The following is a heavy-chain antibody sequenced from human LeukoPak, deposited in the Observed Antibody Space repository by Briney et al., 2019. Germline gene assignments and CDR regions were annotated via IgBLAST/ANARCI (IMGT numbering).Heavy chain of an antibody. CDR1: GFPFSSYS. J-gene: IGHJ3*02. CDR3: ARWGTDYGDQGADAFDI. CDR2: INNSSSYI. Sequence: GGPLRLPCAASGFPFSSYSKNWLRQAPGKALEWVSYINNSSSYIYYADSVKGRFTISRDNAKNSLYLQMNSLRAEDTAVYYCARWGTDYGDQGADAFDIWGQGTMVTVSS. V-gene: IGHV3-21*01. D-gene: IGHD4-17*01.